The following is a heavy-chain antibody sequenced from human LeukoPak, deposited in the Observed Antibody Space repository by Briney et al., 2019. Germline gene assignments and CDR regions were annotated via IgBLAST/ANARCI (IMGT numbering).Heavy chain of an antibody. CDR1: GGSFSGYY. CDR3: ARGQRASKSFDY. D-gene: IGHD4-11*01. V-gene: IGHV4-34*01. J-gene: IGHJ4*02. Sequence: SETLSLTCAVYGGSFSGYYWSWIRQPPGKGLEWIGEINHSGSTNYNPSLKSRVTISVDTSKNQFSLKLSSVTAADTAVYYCARGQRASKSFDYWGRGTLVTVSS. CDR2: INHSGST.